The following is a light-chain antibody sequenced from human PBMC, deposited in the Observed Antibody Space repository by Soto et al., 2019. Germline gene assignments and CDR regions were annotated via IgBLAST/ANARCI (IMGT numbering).Light chain of an antibody. V-gene: IGLV1-40*01. CDR3: QSYDSSLSDVV. CDR2: GNS. J-gene: IGLJ2*01. Sequence: QSALTQPPSVSGAPGQRVTISCTGSSSNIGAGYDVHWYQQLPGTAPKLLIYGNSNRPSGVPDRFSGSKSGTSASLAITGLQAEDEADYYCQSYDSSLSDVVFGGVTKVSVL. CDR1: SSNIGAGYD.